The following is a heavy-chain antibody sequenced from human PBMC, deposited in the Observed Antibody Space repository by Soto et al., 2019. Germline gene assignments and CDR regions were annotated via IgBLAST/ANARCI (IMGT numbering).Heavy chain of an antibody. D-gene: IGHD5-18*01. CDR3: ARAREGDIQLWLTPYYYYGMDV. CDR2: ISYDGSNK. V-gene: IGHV3-30-3*01. Sequence: GGSLRLSCAASGFTFSSYAMHWVRQAPGKGLEWVAVISYDGSNKYYADSVKGRFTISRDNSKNTLYLQMNSLRAEDTAVYYCARAREGDIQLWLTPYYYYGMDVWGQGTTVTVSS. J-gene: IGHJ6*02. CDR1: GFTFSSYA.